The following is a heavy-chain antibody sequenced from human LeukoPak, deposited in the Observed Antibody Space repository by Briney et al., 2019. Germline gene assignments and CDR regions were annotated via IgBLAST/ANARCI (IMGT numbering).Heavy chain of an antibody. J-gene: IGHJ3*02. V-gene: IGHV3-7*03. CDR2: INQDGSEK. D-gene: IGHD2/OR15-2a*01. CDR1: GFTFSSYW. CDR3: ARGWASSRCKAFDI. Sequence: GGSLRLSCAASGFTFSSYWMNWLRQAPGKGLEWVANINQDGSEKFYVDSVKGRFTISRDNAKNSLYLQLNSLRAEDTAVYYCARGWASSRCKAFDIWGQGTMVTVSS.